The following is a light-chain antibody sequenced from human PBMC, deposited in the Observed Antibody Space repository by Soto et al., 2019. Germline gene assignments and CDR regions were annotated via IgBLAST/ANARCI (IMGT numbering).Light chain of an antibody. CDR2: YDS. CDR1: NIGSKS. J-gene: IGLJ2*01. Sequence: SYELTQPPSVSVAPGKTARITCGGNNIGSKSVHWYQQKPGQAPVLVIYYDSDRPSGIPERFSGCNSGNTATLTISRVEAGDEADYYCQVWDSSSDLHVVFGGGTKVTVL. V-gene: IGLV3-21*04. CDR3: QVWDSSSDLHVV.